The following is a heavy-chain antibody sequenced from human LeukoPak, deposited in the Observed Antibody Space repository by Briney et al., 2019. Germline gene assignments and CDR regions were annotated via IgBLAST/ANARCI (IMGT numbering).Heavy chain of an antibody. CDR3: ASWAAAGTLPGY. CDR1: GGAFSSYA. V-gene: IGHV1-69*04. J-gene: IGHJ4*02. Sequence: SVKVSCKASGGAFSSYAISWVRQAPGQGLEWMGRIIPILGIANYAQKFQGRVTITADKSTSTAYMELSSLRSEDTAVYYCASWAAAGTLPGYWGQGTLATVSS. CDR2: IIPILGIA. D-gene: IGHD6-13*01.